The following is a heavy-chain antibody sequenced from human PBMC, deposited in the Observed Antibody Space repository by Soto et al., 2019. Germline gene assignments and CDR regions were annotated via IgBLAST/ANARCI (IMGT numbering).Heavy chain of an antibody. CDR1: GDSINSSNYY. CDR2: IYYTGHT. V-gene: IGHV4-39*02. CDR3: ARETSSWYVVFDY. J-gene: IGHJ4*02. D-gene: IGHD6-13*01. Sequence: SETLSLTCTVSGDSINSSNYYWAWIRQPPGKGLEWIGSIYYTGHTNYNPSLKSLVTISVDTSKKQLSLKLTSVTAADTAVYYCARETSSWYVVFDYWGQGTQVT.